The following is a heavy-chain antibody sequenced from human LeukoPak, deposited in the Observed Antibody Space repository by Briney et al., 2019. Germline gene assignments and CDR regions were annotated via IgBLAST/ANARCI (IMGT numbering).Heavy chain of an antibody. V-gene: IGHV3-74*03. CDR3: VRDRVGPDY. D-gene: IGHD1-26*01. Sequence: GGSLRLSCAASGFTFRSAWMHCVRQAPATGLVWVSRITDDATTTYADSVRGRFTISRDNAKNILYLQMNSLRAEDTAVYYCVRDRVGPDYWGQGTLVTVSS. CDR1: GFTFRSAW. J-gene: IGHJ4*02. CDR2: ITDDATT.